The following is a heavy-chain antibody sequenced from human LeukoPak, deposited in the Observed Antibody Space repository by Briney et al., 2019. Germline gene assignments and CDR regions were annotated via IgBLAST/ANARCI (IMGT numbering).Heavy chain of an antibody. D-gene: IGHD3-22*01. Sequence: SQTLSLTCAISGDSVSSNSAAWNWIRQSPSRGLEWLGRTYYRSKWYNDYAVSVKGRITINPDTSKNQFSLQLNSVTPEDTAVYYCARGVIYDSSGNDAFDIWGQGTMVTVSS. CDR2: TYYRSKWYN. CDR1: GDSVSSNSAA. J-gene: IGHJ3*02. V-gene: IGHV6-1*01. CDR3: ARGVIYDSSGNDAFDI.